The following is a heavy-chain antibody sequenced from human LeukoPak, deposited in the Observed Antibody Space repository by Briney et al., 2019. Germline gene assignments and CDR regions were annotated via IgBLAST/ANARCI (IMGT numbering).Heavy chain of an antibody. D-gene: IGHD5-18*01. Sequence: GGSLRLSCAASGFTFSSYWMSWVRQAPGKGLEWVANIKQDGSEKYYVDSVKGRFTISRDNAKNSLYLQMNSLRAEDTAVYYCARVLRYSYGALDYWGQGTLVTVSS. CDR3: ARVLRYSYGALDY. V-gene: IGHV3-7*01. CDR1: GFTFSSYW. J-gene: IGHJ4*02. CDR2: IKQDGSEK.